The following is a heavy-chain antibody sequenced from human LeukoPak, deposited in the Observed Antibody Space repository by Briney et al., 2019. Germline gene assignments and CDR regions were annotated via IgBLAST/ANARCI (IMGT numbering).Heavy chain of an antibody. CDR1: GGSISSYY. CDR3: ARDVRSSWYPHNWFDP. J-gene: IGHJ5*02. V-gene: IGHV4-59*01. Sequence: KPSETLSLTCTVSGGSISSYYWSWIRQPPGKGLEWIGYIYYSGSTNYNPSLKSRVTISVDTSKNQFSLKLSSVTAADTAVYYCARDVRSSWYPHNWFDPWGQGTLVTVSS. D-gene: IGHD6-13*01. CDR2: IYYSGST.